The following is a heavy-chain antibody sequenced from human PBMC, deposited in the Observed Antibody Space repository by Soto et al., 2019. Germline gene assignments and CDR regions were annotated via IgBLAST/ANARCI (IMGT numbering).Heavy chain of an antibody. J-gene: IGHJ3*02. D-gene: IGHD2-15*01. V-gene: IGHV5-51*01. CDR1: GYSFTSYW. Sequence: GGSLKISCKGSGYSFTSYWIGWVRQMPGKGLEWMGIIYPGDSDTRYSPSFQGQVTISAGKSISTAYRQWSSLKTSDTAMYYCARRLRSRDIVVVVAAYDAFDIWGQGTMVTVSS. CDR3: ARRLRSRDIVVVVAAYDAFDI. CDR2: IYPGDSDT.